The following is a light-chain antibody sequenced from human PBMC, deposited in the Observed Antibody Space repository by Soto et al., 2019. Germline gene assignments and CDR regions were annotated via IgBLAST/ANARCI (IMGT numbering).Light chain of an antibody. CDR3: QQYCTSPGT. CDR1: QSISSTQ. Sequence: EIVLTQSPDTLSLSPGERATLSCRASQSISSTQLVWYQQKPGQAPTLLIFGASSRATGIPDRFSGSGSGTDFTLTISGLQHADFAGYYCQQYCTSPGTFGQGTKVEIK. CDR2: GAS. J-gene: IGKJ1*01. V-gene: IGKV3-20*01.